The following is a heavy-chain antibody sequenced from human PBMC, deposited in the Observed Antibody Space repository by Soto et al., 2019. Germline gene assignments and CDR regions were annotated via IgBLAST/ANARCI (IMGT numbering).Heavy chain of an antibody. CDR2: IWYDGSNK. V-gene: IGHV3-33*01. CDR1: GFTFSSYG. Sequence: GGSLRLSCAASGFTFSSYGMHWVRQAPGKGLEWVAVIWYDGSNKYYADSVKGRFTISRDNSKNTLYLQMNSLRAKDTAVYYCARDALYDFWSGPSRIMDVWGQGTTVTVSS. CDR3: ARDALYDFWSGPSRIMDV. J-gene: IGHJ6*02. D-gene: IGHD3-3*01.